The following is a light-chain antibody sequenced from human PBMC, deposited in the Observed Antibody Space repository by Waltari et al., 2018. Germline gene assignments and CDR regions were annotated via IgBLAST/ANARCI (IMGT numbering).Light chain of an antibody. CDR3: QVWDSNTDHPV. J-gene: IGLJ3*02. CDR2: DDS. Sequence: YVLTQPPSVSVAPGKTATIPCGGDDIGSKGVHWFQQKPGQAPALVIFDDSDRPSGIPDRFSGSNSGNTATRTIGRVEVGDEAHYYCQVWDSNTDHPVFGGGTELTVL. CDR1: DIGSKG. V-gene: IGLV3-21*04.